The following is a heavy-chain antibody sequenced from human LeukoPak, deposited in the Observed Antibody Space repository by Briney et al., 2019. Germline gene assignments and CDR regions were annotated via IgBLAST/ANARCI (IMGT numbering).Heavy chain of an antibody. J-gene: IGHJ6*03. V-gene: IGHV3-23*01. CDR1: GLTFSNYA. Sequence: GGSLRLSCAASGLTFSNYAMNWVRQAPGKGLEWVAAILGNGKSTYYTDSVKGRFTISRDNSKNTLYLQMHTLRVEDTAVYYCGTPQSPSRGFYMDVWGKGTTVTVSS. CDR3: GTPQSPSRGFYMDV. CDR2: ILGNGKST.